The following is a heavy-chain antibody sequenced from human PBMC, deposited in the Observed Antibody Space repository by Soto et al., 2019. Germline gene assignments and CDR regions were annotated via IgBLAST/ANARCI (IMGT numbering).Heavy chain of an antibody. V-gene: IGHV3-23*01. D-gene: IGHD5-12*01. CDR2: ICSSGGCP. Sequence: GGSLRRSCAASGFSFSTYAMSWVRRAPGKGLAWVSAICSSGGCPYSAESVKGRFTISTDTSKTTRYLQLHSQRAADTAIYHCASGVAPGSGCNNLGTWRQRTRVTTSS. CDR3: ASGVAPGSGCNNLGT. CDR1: GFSFSTYA. J-gene: IGHJ5*02.